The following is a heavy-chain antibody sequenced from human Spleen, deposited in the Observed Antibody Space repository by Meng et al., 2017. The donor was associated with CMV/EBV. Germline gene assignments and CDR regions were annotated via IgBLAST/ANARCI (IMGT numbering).Heavy chain of an antibody. J-gene: IGHJ6*02. CDR1: GYTFTNFG. CDR3: ARERMLRFLERTGGYGMDV. Sequence: ASVKVSCKTSGYTFTNFGITWVRQAPGQGLEWMGWISPYNGDTEYAQKFQGRVTMTTDASTNTAYMELTSLRSDDTAMYYCARERMLRFLERTGGYGMDVWGQGTTVTVSS. CDR2: ISPYNGDT. V-gene: IGHV1-18*01. D-gene: IGHD3-3*01.